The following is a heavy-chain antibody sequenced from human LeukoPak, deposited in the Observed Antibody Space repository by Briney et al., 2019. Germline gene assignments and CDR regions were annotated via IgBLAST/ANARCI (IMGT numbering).Heavy chain of an antibody. D-gene: IGHD2-15*01. CDR2: INHSGST. CDR1: GGSFSGYY. Sequence: PSETLSLTCAVYGGSFSGYYWSWIRQPPGKGLEWIGEINHSGSTNYNPSLKSRVTISVDTSKNQFSLKLSSVTAADTAVYYCARVGSIVVDFDYWGQGTLVTVSS. J-gene: IGHJ4*02. V-gene: IGHV4-34*01. CDR3: ARVGSIVVDFDY.